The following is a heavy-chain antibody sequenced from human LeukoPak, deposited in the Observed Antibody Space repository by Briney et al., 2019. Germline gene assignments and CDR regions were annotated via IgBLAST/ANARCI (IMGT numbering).Heavy chain of an antibody. V-gene: IGHV4-4*07. CDR1: GASITSYH. D-gene: IGHD2-2*01. CDR3: ARDQEHCSGTSCYPYWYDS. J-gene: IGHJ5*01. CDR2: MFYSGNT. Sequence: SETLSLTCTVSGASITSYHWSWIRQPAGKGLEWMGRMFYSGNTDYNPSLKSRLTMSIDTSKNQFSLKLSSVTDADTAVYFCARDQEHCSGTSCYPYWYDSWSQGTLVTVSS.